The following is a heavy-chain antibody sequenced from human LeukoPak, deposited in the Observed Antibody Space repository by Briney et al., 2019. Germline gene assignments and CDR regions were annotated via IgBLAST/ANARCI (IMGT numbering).Heavy chain of an antibody. V-gene: IGHV3-7*01. CDR3: AELGITMIGGV. D-gene: IGHD3-10*02. CDR1: GFTFSSSW. J-gene: IGHJ6*04. CDR2: IKQDGSEK. Sequence: QPGGSLRLSCAASGFTFSSSWMSWVRQAPGKGLEWVANIKQDGSEKYYVDSVKGRFTISRDNAKNSLYLQMNSLRAEDTAVFYCAELGITMIGGVWGKGTTVTISS.